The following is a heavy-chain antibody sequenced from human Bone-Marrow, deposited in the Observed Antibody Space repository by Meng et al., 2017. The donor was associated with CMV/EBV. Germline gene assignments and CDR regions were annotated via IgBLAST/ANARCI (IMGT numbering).Heavy chain of an antibody. CDR2: INPNSGAT. D-gene: IGHD4-11*01. V-gene: IGHV1-2*02. Sequence: ASVKVSCKASGYTFTGYYTHWVRQVPGQGLEWMGWINPNSGATNYAQKFQGRVTLTRDTSIGTAYMELSGLRSDDTAVYYCARLYSDYLKIDYWGQGTLVTLCS. J-gene: IGHJ4*02. CDR3: ARLYSDYLKIDY. CDR1: GYTFTGYY.